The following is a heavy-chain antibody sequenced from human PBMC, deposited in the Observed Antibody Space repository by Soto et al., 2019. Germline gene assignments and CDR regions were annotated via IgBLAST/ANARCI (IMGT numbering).Heavy chain of an antibody. CDR2: ISGSGGSK. V-gene: IGHV3-23*01. J-gene: IGHJ6*02. CDR1: GLTFSSYW. Sequence: GGSLRLSCAASGLTFSSYWMHWVRQAPGKGLEWVSAISGSGGSKYYADSVKGRFTISRDNSKNTLYLQMNSLRAEDTAVYYCAKAKYSGSYYGADADYYYGMDVWGQGTTVTVSS. D-gene: IGHD1-26*01. CDR3: AKAKYSGSYYGADADYYYGMDV.